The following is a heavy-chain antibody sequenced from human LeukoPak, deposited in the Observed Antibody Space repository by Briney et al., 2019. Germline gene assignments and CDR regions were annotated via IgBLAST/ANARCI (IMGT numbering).Heavy chain of an antibody. V-gene: IGHV1-69*04. Sequence: SVKVSCKASGGTFSSYTISWVRQAPGQGLEWMGRIIPILGIANYAQKFQGRVMITADKSTSTAYMELSSLRSEDTAVYYCARDRPGYSGYDDQGVDWFDPWGQGTLVTVSS. J-gene: IGHJ5*02. CDR3: ARDRPGYSGYDDQGVDWFDP. CDR1: GGTFSSYT. CDR2: IIPILGIA. D-gene: IGHD5-12*01.